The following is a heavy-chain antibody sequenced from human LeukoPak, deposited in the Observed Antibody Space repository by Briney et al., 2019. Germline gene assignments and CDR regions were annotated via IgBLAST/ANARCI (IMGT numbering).Heavy chain of an antibody. J-gene: IGHJ4*02. CDR3: ARYDVWGSYRAFDY. D-gene: IGHD3-16*02. Sequence: PSETLSLTCNVSNYSISTDYYWGWIRQPPGKGLEWIGTMYHSGSTYYNPSLKSRVTISVDTSKNQFSLRLSSVTAADTAVYYCARYDVWGSYRAFDYWGQGTLVTVSS. CDR2: MYHSGST. V-gene: IGHV4-38-2*02. CDR1: NYSISTDYY.